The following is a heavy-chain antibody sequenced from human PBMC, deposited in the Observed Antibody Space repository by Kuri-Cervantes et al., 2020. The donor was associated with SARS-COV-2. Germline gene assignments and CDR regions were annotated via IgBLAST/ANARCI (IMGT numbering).Heavy chain of an antibody. Sequence: GESLKIPFEAAGYSFPVYWIGWVRQMPGKGLEWMGIIYPSDSDTRYNPSFEGQVTISADKSIGTAYLQWGSLKASDTAMYYCGRASHVDRWSFDYWGQGSLVTVSS. J-gene: IGHJ4*02. CDR2: IYPSDSDT. CDR1: GYSFPVYW. D-gene: IGHD3-3*01. CDR3: GRASHVDRWSFDY. V-gene: IGHV5-51*01.